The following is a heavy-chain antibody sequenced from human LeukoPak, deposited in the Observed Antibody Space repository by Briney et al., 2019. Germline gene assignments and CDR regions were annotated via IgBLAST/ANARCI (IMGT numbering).Heavy chain of an antibody. CDR2: INHSGST. Sequence: SETLSLTCAVYGGSFSGYYWSWIRQPPGKGLEWIGEINHSGSTNYNPSLKSRVTISVDTSKNQFSLKLSSVTAADTAVYYCARVRAYSSSWYVDIWGQGTMVTVSS. CDR1: GGSFSGYY. V-gene: IGHV4-34*01. CDR3: ARVRAYSSSWYVDI. J-gene: IGHJ3*02. D-gene: IGHD6-13*01.